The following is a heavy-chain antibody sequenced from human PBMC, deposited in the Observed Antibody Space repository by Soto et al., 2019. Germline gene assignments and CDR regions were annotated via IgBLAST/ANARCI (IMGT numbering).Heavy chain of an antibody. CDR3: ARGEAVRQLVLVY. D-gene: IGHD6-13*01. Sequence: TLSLTCAVYGGSFSGYYWSWIRQPPGKGLEWIGEINHSGSTDYIPSLKSRVTISVDTSKNQFSLKLTSVTAADTAVYYCARGEAVRQLVLVYWGQGSLVTVSS. CDR2: INHSGST. J-gene: IGHJ4*02. V-gene: IGHV4-34*01. CDR1: GGSFSGYY.